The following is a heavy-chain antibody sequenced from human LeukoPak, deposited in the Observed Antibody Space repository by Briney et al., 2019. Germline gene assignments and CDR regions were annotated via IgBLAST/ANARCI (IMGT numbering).Heavy chain of an antibody. Sequence: ASVKVSCKASGYTFTSYGISWVRQAPGQGLEWMGWISAYNGNTNYAQKLQGRVTMTTDTSTSTAYMELRSLRSDDTAVYYCARLLTARGYNWFDSWGQGTLVTVSS. V-gene: IGHV1-18*01. J-gene: IGHJ5*01. CDR1: GYTFTSYG. CDR3: ARLLTARGYNWFDS. D-gene: IGHD2-21*02. CDR2: ISAYNGNT.